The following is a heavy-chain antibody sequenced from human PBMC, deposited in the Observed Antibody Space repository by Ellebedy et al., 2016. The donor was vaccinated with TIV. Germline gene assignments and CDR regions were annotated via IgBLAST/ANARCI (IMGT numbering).Heavy chain of an antibody. CDR1: GYIFSDDY. CDR2: INTYNGNT. CDR3: ARTEILGRIVTAFDI. D-gene: IGHD3-3*01. J-gene: IGHJ3*02. Sequence: ASVKVSCXASGYIFSDDYMHWVRQAPGQGLEWMGWINTYNGNTNYAQKLQGRVTVTTDTSTSTGYMELRSLRSDDTAMYYCARTEILGRIVTAFDIWGQGSMVTVSS. V-gene: IGHV1-18*04.